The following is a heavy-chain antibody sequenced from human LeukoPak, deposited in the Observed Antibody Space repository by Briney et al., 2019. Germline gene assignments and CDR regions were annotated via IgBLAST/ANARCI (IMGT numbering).Heavy chain of an antibody. CDR2: IFGSGGST. CDR3: AKTTTGYSSGRYPGWPVDY. Sequence: GGSLRLSCAASGFTFSSYAMYWVRQAPGKGLEWVSGIFGSGGSTHYADSVKGRFTISRDNSKNTVYLQMNGLRAEDTAVYYCAKTTTGYSSGRYPGWPVDYWGQGTLVTVPS. V-gene: IGHV3-23*01. CDR1: GFTFSSYA. J-gene: IGHJ4*02. D-gene: IGHD6-19*01.